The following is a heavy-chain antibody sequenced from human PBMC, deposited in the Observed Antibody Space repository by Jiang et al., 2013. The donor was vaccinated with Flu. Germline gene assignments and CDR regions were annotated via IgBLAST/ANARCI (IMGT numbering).Heavy chain of an antibody. J-gene: IGHJ4*02. CDR1: GGSFSGYY. V-gene: IGHV4-34*01. CDR2: INHSGST. CDR3: ARGRRHAYTPTGYFDY. Sequence: LLKPSETLSLTCAVYGGSFSGYYWSWIRQPPGKGLEWIGEINHSGSTNYNPSLKSRVTISVDTSKNQFSLKLSSVTAADTAVYYCARGRRHAYTPTGYFDYWGQGTLVTVSS. D-gene: IGHD5-24*01.